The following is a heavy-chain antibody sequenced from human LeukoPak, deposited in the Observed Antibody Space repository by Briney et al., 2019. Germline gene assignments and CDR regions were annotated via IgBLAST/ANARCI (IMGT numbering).Heavy chain of an antibody. Sequence: SVKVSCKASGGTFSSYAISWVRQAAGQGLEWMGGIIPIFGTANYAQKFQGRVTITTDESTSTAYMELSSLRSEDTAAYYCARDRSLSNWFDPWGQGTLVTVSS. CDR2: IIPIFGTA. CDR1: GGTFSSYA. D-gene: IGHD2/OR15-2a*01. J-gene: IGHJ5*02. CDR3: ARDRSLSNWFDP. V-gene: IGHV1-69*05.